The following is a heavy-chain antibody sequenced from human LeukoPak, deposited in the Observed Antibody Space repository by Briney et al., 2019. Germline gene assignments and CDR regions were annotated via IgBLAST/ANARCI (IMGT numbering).Heavy chain of an antibody. Sequence: SETLSLTCTVSVGSISSYYWSWIRQPPGKGLEWIGYIYYSGSTNYNPSLKSRVTISVDTSKNQFSLKLSSVTAADTAVYYCARGTWIQLWPYYFDYWGQGTLVTVSS. CDR1: VGSISSYY. J-gene: IGHJ4*02. CDR3: ARGTWIQLWPYYFDY. CDR2: IYYSGST. D-gene: IGHD5-18*01. V-gene: IGHV4-59*01.